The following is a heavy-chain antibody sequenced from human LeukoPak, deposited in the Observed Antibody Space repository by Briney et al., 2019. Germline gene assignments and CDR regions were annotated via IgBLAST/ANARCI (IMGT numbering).Heavy chain of an antibody. CDR3: ARGLMIYYYDSSGYSAFDI. V-gene: IGHV1-8*02. CDR2: MNPNSGNT. Sequence: ASVKVSCKASGYTFTSYDINWVRQATGQGLEWMGWMNPNSGNTGYAQKFQGRVTMTTDTSTSTAYMELRSLRSDDTAVYYCARGLMIYYYDSSGYSAFDIWGQGTMVTVSS. D-gene: IGHD3-22*01. CDR1: GYTFTSYD. J-gene: IGHJ3*02.